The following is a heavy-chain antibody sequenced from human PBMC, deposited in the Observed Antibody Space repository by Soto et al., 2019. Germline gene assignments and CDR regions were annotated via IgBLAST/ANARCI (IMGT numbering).Heavy chain of an antibody. CDR1: VFTFSSYG. Sequence: QVQLVESGGGVVQPGRSLRLSCAASVFTFSSYGMHWVRQAPGKGLEWVAVIWYDGSNKYYADSVKGRFTISRDNSKNTLYLQMNSLRAEDTAVYYCARERGDLSFAVSYYYGMDVWGQGTTVTVSS. V-gene: IGHV3-33*01. D-gene: IGHD2-21*02. CDR3: ARERGDLSFAVSYYYGMDV. CDR2: IWYDGSNK. J-gene: IGHJ6*02.